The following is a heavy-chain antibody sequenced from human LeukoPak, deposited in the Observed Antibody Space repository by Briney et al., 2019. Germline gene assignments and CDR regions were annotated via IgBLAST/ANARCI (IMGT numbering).Heavy chain of an antibody. J-gene: IGHJ6*03. CDR2: ISGSGGST. V-gene: IGHV3-23*01. CDR3: AKASRFLEWLLYDYYMDV. Sequence: GGSLRLSCAASGFTFSSYAMSWVRQAPGKGLEWVSAISGSGGSTYYADSVEGRFTISRDNSKNTLYLQMNSLRAEDTAVYYCAKASRFLEWLLYDYYMDVWGKGTTVTVSS. D-gene: IGHD3-3*01. CDR1: GFTFSSYA.